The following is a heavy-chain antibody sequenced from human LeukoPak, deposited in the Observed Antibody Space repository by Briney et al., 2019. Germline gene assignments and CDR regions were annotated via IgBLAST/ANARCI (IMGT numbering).Heavy chain of an antibody. J-gene: IGHJ4*02. D-gene: IGHD6-13*01. CDR3: ARQRRSSWYGGYFDY. Sequence: ASVKVSCTASGYTFTSYGISWVRQAPGQGLEWMGWISAYNGNTNYAQKLQGRVTMTTDTSTSTAYMELRSLRSDDTAVYYCARQRRSSWYGGYFDYWGQGTLVTVSS. CDR2: ISAYNGNT. V-gene: IGHV1-18*04. CDR1: GYTFTSYG.